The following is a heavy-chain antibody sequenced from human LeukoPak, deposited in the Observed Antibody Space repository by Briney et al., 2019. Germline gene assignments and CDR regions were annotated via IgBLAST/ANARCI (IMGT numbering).Heavy chain of an antibody. Sequence: TSETLSLTCTVSGGSIRIYYWNWIRQPPGKGLEWIGYIYNSGSSTIYNPSLKSRVTISVDTSKNQFSLRLSSGTAADTAVYFCVRDRELTYWGQGTLVTVSS. V-gene: IGHV4-59*01. CDR3: VRDRELTY. D-gene: IGHD3-10*01. CDR1: GGSIRIYY. CDR2: IYNSGSST. J-gene: IGHJ4*02.